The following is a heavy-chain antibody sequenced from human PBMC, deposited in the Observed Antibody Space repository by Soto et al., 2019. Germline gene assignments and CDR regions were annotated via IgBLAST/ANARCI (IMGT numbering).Heavy chain of an antibody. Sequence: ASVKVSCKASGYTFTSYGISWVRQAPGQGLEWMGWISAYNGNTNYAQKLQGRVTMTRNTSISTAYMELSSLRSEDTAVYYCARVGYYYDSSGYYLSFDYWG. CDR2: ISAYNGNT. D-gene: IGHD3-22*01. V-gene: IGHV1-18*01. CDR1: GYTFTSYG. CDR3: ARVGYYYDSSGYYLSFDY. J-gene: IGHJ4*01.